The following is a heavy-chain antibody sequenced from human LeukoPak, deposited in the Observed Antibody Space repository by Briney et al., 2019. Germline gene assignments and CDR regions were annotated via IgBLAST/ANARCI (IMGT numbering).Heavy chain of an antibody. J-gene: IGHJ3*02. V-gene: IGHV1-18*01. CDR2: ISAYNGNT. CDR3: ARDPAAYYYDSSGYSLARAFDI. CDR1: GYTFTSYG. Sequence: ASVKVSCKASGYTFTSYGISWVRQAPGQGLEWMGCISAYNGNTHCAQKLQGRVTMTTDTSTSTAYMELRSLRSDDTAVYYCARDPAAYYYDSSGYSLARAFDIWGQGTMVTVSS. D-gene: IGHD3-22*01.